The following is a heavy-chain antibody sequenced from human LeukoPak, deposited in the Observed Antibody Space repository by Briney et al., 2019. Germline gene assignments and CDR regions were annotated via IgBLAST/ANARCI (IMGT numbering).Heavy chain of an antibody. CDR2: ISGSGGST. CDR3: AKDRRRFLEWLLSPYFDY. V-gene: IGHV3-23*01. CDR1: GFTFSSYW. Sequence: GGSLRLSCAASGFTFSSYWMSWVRQAPGKGLEWVSAISGSGGSTYYADSVKGRFTISRDNSKNTLYLQMNSLRAEDTAVYYCAKDRRRFLEWLLSPYFDYWGQGTLVTVSS. J-gene: IGHJ4*02. D-gene: IGHD3-3*01.